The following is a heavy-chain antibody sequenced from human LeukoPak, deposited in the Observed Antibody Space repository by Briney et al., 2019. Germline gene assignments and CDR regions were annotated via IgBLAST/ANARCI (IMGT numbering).Heavy chain of an antibody. Sequence: SVKVSCKASGYTFTSYDINWVRQATGQGLEWMGWMNPNSGNTGYAQKFRGRVTMTRNTSISTAYMELSSLRSEDTAVYYCARELLEWLFGGYGMDVWGQGTTVTVSS. V-gene: IGHV1-8*01. J-gene: IGHJ6*02. CDR2: MNPNSGNT. CDR3: ARELLEWLFGGYGMDV. D-gene: IGHD3-3*01. CDR1: GYTFTSYD.